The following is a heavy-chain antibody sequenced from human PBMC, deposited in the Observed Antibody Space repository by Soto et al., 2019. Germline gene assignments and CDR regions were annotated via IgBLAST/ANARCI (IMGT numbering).Heavy chain of an antibody. CDR2: IYYSGST. D-gene: IGHD3-3*01. CDR3: ARRVSDYWFDP. Sequence: SETLSLTCTVSGGSISSSSYYWGWIRQPPGKGLEWIESIYYSGSTYYNPSLKSRATISVEKSKNQFSLKLSSVTAADTAVYYCARRVSDYWFDPWGQGTLVTVSS. J-gene: IGHJ5*02. CDR1: GGSISSSSYY. V-gene: IGHV4-39*01.